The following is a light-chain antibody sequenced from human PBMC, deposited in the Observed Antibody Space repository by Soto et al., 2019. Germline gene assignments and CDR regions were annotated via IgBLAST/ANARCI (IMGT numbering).Light chain of an antibody. J-gene: IGKJ1*01. Sequence: ESVLTQSPGTLSLSPGETATLSCRASQTINTGYLAWYQQKPGQAPRLLIYGASSRATGIPDRFSGSGSGTDFTLTISRLEPEDFAVYYCHQYDSWTFGQGTKVDIK. CDR3: HQYDSWT. V-gene: IGKV3-20*01. CDR1: QTINTGY. CDR2: GAS.